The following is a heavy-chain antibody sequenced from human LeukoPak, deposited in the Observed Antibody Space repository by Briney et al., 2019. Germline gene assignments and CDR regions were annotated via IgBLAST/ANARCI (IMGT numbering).Heavy chain of an antibody. D-gene: IGHD6-19*01. CDR2: IDRSGSYI. CDR1: GFTFSTLD. CDR3: ARHSSGWPFDY. V-gene: IGHV3-21*01. Sequence: GGSLRLSCAASGFTFSTLDFNWVRQAPGRGLEWVSSIDRSGSYIYYADSVKGRFTISRDNAKNSLYLQMNSLRAEDTAVYYCARHSSGWPFDYWGQGTLVTVSS. J-gene: IGHJ4*02.